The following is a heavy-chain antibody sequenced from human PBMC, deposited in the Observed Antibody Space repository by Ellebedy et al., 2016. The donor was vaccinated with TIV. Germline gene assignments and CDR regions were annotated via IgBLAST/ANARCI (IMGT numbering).Heavy chain of an antibody. D-gene: IGHD3-3*01. V-gene: IGHV4-39*01. CDR3: ARLGRITLFARNPWFDP. Sequence: SETLSLTXSVSNGSLSSGGYYWAWIRQPPGKGLEWIGSVYHSGSTYYNSSLKSRVTISVDSSNNQFSLKLTSVTAADTAVYYCARLGRITLFARNPWFDPWGQGTLVTVSA. CDR1: NGSLSSGGYY. J-gene: IGHJ5*02. CDR2: VYHSGST.